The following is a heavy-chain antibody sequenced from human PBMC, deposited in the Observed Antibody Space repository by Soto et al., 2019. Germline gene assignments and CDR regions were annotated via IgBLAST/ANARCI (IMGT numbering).Heavy chain of an antibody. CDR3: AMMTSTSVTTDWFDP. J-gene: IGHJ5*02. CDR2: ISGDGRSI. Sequence: DVQLVESGGGLVQPGESLRLSCAASGFIFSDYWMHWVRQVPGKGLEWVARISGDGRSISYADSVKGRFIISRDNSRNTLYLQMNSLRAEDTAVYFCAMMTSTSVTTDWFDPWGQGTLVTVSS. CDR1: GFIFSDYW. V-gene: IGHV3-74*01. D-gene: IGHD4-17*01.